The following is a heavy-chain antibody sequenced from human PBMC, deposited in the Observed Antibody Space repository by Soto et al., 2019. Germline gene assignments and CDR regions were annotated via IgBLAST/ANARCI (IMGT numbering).Heavy chain of an antibody. CDR3: ARGVPQSFDY. Sequence: QVQLQQWGAGLLKPSETLSLTCAVYGGSFSGYYWSWIRQPPGKGLEWIGEIKHSGSTNYNPSLKRRVTISVDTSKPQFSLKLSSVTAADTAVYYCARGVPQSFDYWGQGTLVTVSS. CDR2: IKHSGST. V-gene: IGHV4-34*01. CDR1: GGSFSGYY. J-gene: IGHJ4*02.